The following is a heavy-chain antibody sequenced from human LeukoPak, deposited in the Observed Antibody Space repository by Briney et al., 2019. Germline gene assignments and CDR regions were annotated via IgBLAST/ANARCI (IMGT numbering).Heavy chain of an antibody. D-gene: IGHD3-3*01. V-gene: IGHV3-66*01. CDR3: AREYYDFWSGFSIAFDY. CDR1: GFTVSSNY. Sequence: AGGSLRLSCAASGFTVSSNYMSWVRQAPGKGLEWVSVIYSGGSTYYADSVKGRFTISRDNSKNTLYLQMNSLRAEDTAVYYCAREYYDFWSGFSIAFDYWGQGTLVTVSS. J-gene: IGHJ4*02. CDR2: IYSGGST.